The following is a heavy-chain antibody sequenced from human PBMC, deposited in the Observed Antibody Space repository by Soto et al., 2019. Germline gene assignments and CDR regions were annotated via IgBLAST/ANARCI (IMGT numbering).Heavy chain of an antibody. J-gene: IGHJ4*02. D-gene: IGHD5-18*01. V-gene: IGHV4-31*03. CDR3: SRGILV. Sequence: QVQLQESGPGLVKPSQTLSLTCTVSGGSINSGGYCWSWIRQHPGKGLDWIGCISYGGSTSYNPSMKSRVTISVDTSKNQFSLKLTSVTAPDTAVYYCSRGILVWGQGALITVSS. CDR2: ISYGGST. CDR1: GGSINSGGYC.